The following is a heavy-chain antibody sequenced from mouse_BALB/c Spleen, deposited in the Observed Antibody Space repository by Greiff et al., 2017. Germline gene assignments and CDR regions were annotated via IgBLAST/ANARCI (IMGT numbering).Heavy chain of an antibody. CDR2: INPSNGGT. J-gene: IGHJ3*01. CDR3: TSGAGFAY. CDR1: GYTFTSYY. V-gene: IGHV1S81*02. Sequence: VQLQQSGAELVKPGASVKLSCKASGYTFTSYYMYWVKQRPGQGLEWIGEINPSNGGTNFNEKFKSKATLTVDKSSSTAYMQLSSLTSEDSAVYYCTSGAGFAYWGQGTLVTVSA. D-gene: IGHD3-3*01.